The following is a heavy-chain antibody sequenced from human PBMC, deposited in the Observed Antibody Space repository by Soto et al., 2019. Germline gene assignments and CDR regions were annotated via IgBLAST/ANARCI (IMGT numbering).Heavy chain of an antibody. J-gene: IGHJ5*02. CDR2: ISSDGKKT. V-gene: IGHV3-64D*06. CDR1: GFTFSSYA. D-gene: IGHD1-26*01. Sequence: LRLSCSASGFTFSSYAMHWIRQAPGKGLEYVSAISSDGKKTYYADSVKGRFIISKDNSKNTLYLQMNSLRAEDTAVYYCVKIGTTNRNFFDPWGQGTLVTVSS. CDR3: VKIGTTNRNFFDP.